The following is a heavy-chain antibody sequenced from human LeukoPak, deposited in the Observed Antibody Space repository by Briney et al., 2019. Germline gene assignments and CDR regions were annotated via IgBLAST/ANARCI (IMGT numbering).Heavy chain of an antibody. Sequence: SETLSLTCTVSGGFITSSNSHWGWIRQPPGKGLEWIGSIYHSGSTYYNPSLKSRVTISVDTSKNQFSLKLSSVTAADTAVYYCARVIDGYNPYDAFDIWGQGTMVTVSS. CDR2: IYHSGST. V-gene: IGHV4-39*07. CDR1: GGFITSSNSH. D-gene: IGHD5-24*01. CDR3: ARVIDGYNPYDAFDI. J-gene: IGHJ3*02.